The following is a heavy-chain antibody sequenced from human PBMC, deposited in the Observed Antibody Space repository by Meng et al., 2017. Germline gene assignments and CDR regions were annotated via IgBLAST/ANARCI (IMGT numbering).Heavy chain of an antibody. D-gene: IGHD3-10*01. CDR3: ARDPGNYHGSGSYSSFDY. J-gene: IGHJ4*02. Sequence: GESLKISCAASGFTFSSYSMNWVRQAPGKGLEWVSSISSSSSYIYYADSVKGRFTISRDNAKNSLYLQMNSLRAEDTAIYYCARDPGNYHGSGSYSSFDYWGQGTLVTVSS. V-gene: IGHV3-21*01. CDR2: ISSSSSYI. CDR1: GFTFSSYS.